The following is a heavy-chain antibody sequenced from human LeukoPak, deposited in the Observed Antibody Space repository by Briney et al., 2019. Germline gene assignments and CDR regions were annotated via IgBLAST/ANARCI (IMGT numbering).Heavy chain of an antibody. V-gene: IGHV3-7*03. Sequence: PGGSLRLSCAVSGFTVSNYYMSWVRQAPGRGPEWVANVNRDGSETYYLDSVKGRFTISKDNAKNSLYLQMNSLRAEDTALYHCARNNGMDVWGQGTTVIVSS. CDR1: GFTVSNYY. CDR2: VNRDGSET. CDR3: ARNNGMDV. J-gene: IGHJ6*02.